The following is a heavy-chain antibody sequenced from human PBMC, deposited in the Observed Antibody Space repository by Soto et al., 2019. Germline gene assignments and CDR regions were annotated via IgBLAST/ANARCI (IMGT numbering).Heavy chain of an antibody. J-gene: IGHJ4*02. CDR2: INPNSGGT. V-gene: IGHV1-2*04. Sequence: ASVKVSCEASGYTFTGYYMHCVRQAPKQGLEWMGWINPNSGGTNYAQKFQGWVTMTRDTSISTAYMELSRLRSDDTAVYYCARSGEDYDILTGYYDPFDYWGQGTLVTVSS. CDR1: GYTFTGYY. D-gene: IGHD3-9*01. CDR3: ARSGEDYDILTGYYDPFDY.